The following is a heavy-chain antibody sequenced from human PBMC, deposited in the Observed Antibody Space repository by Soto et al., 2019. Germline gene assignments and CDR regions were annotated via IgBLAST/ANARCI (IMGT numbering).Heavy chain of an antibody. CDR2: TYYRSKWYN. Sequence: SQTLSLTCAISGDSVSSNSAAWNWIRQSPSRGLEWLGRTYYRSKWYNDYAVSVKSRITINPDTSKNQFSLQLNSVTPEDTAVYYCAMSPLFKWNYERNYKLAYWGQGTLDPVS. D-gene: IGHD1-7*01. CDR1: GDSVSSNSAA. V-gene: IGHV6-1*01. CDR3: AMSPLFKWNYERNYKLAY. J-gene: IGHJ1*01.